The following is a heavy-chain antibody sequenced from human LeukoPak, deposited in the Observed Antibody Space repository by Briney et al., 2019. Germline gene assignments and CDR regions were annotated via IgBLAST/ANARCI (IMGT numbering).Heavy chain of an antibody. CDR2: ISYDGTNI. CDR1: KFTFSSYA. V-gene: IGHV3-30*04. CDR3: AELGITMIGGV. J-gene: IGHJ6*04. Sequence: GGSLRLSCAASKFTFSSYAMHWVRQAPGKGLEWVAVISYDGTNIYYADSVKGRFTISRDNAKNSLYLQMNSLRAEDTAVYYCAELGITMIGGVWGKGTTVTISS. D-gene: IGHD3-10*02.